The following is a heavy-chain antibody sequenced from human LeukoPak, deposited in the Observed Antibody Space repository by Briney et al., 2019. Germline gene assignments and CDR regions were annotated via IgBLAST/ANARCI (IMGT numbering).Heavy chain of an antibody. CDR1: GFTFSSYA. J-gene: IGHJ2*01. Sequence: GGSLRLSCAASGFTFSSYAMSWVRQAPGKGLEWVSAISGSGGSTYYADSVKGRFTISRDNSKDTLYLQMNSLRAEDTAVYYCAKTLRESSGREYFDLWGRGTLVTVSS. V-gene: IGHV3-23*01. CDR3: AKTLRESSGREYFDL. CDR2: ISGSGGST. D-gene: IGHD6-19*01.